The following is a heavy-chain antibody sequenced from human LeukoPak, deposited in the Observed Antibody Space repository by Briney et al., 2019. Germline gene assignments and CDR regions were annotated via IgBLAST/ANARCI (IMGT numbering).Heavy chain of an antibody. V-gene: IGHV3-23*01. J-gene: IGHJ6*02. CDR3: AKDLSPLYYYYGMDV. CDR1: GFTFSSYA. CDR2: ISGSGGST. Sequence: GGSLRLSCAASGFTFSSYAMSWVRQAPGKGLEWVSGISGSGGSTYYADSVKGRFTISRDNSKNTLYLQMNSLSAEDTAVYYCAKDLSPLYYYYGMDVWGQGTTVTASS.